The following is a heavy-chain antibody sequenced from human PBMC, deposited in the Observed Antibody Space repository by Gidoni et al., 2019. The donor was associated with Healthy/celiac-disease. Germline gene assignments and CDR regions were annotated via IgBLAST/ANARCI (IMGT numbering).Heavy chain of an antibody. CDR2: IYYRGST. J-gene: IGHJ4*02. Sequence: LQLQESGPGLVKPSETLSLTCTVSGGSISSSSYYWGWIRQAPGKGLEWIGSIYYRGSTYYNPSLKSRVTISVDTSKNQFSLKLSSGTAADTAVYYCWNSGGGRFDYWGQGTLVTVSS. CDR1: GGSISSSSYY. D-gene: IGHD6-19*01. V-gene: IGHV4-39*01. CDR3: WNSGGGRFDY.